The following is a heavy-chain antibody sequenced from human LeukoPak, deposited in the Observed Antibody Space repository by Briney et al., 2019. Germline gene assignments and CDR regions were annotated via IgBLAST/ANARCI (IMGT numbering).Heavy chain of an antibody. CDR1: GYSISSGYY. Sequence: SETLSLTCAVSGYSISSGYYWGWIRQPPGKGLDWIGSISHSGSTYYNPSLRSRVTISVDTSKNQFSLKLSSVTAADTAVYYCASGDIVVVPAAMDYWGQGTLVTVSS. V-gene: IGHV4-38-2*01. D-gene: IGHD2-2*01. J-gene: IGHJ4*02. CDR3: ASGDIVVVPAAMDY. CDR2: ISHSGST.